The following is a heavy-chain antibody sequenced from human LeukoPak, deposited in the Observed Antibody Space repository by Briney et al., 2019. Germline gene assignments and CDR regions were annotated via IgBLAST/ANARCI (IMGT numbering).Heavy chain of an antibody. CDR3: ARFRRNSGYSYGRTPHYYYYGMDV. D-gene: IGHD5-18*01. Sequence: SETLSLTCAVYGVSFSGYYWSWLRQPPGKGLEWIGEINHSGSTNYNPSLKSRVTISVDTSKNQFSLKLSSVTAADTAVYYCARFRRNSGYSYGRTPHYYYYGMDVWGQGTTVTVSS. CDR1: GVSFSGYY. CDR2: INHSGST. V-gene: IGHV4-34*01. J-gene: IGHJ6*02.